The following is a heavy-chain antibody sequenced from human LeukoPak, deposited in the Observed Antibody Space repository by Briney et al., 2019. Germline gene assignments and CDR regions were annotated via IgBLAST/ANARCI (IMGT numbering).Heavy chain of an antibody. CDR1: GFTFSSYG. V-gene: IGHV3-30*02. CDR3: AKDSEWELDYYMDV. D-gene: IGHD1-26*01. Sequence: PGGSLRLSCAASGFTFSSYGMHWVRQAPGKGLEWVAFIRYDGSNKYYADSVKGRFTISRDNSKNTLYLQMNSLRAEDTAVYYCAKDSEWELDYYMDVWGKGTTVTVSS. CDR2: IRYDGSNK. J-gene: IGHJ6*03.